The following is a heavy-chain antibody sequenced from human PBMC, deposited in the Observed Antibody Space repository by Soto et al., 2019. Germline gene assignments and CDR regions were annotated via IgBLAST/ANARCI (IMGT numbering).Heavy chain of an antibody. V-gene: IGHV3-23*01. Sequence: EVQLLESGGGLVQPGGSQRLSCAASGFTFSNYAMNWVRQAPGKGLEWVSGISASGGSTNYADSVKGRFTISRDNSKNTLYLQMNSLRAEDTAVYYCAKRPLRDTTFDYWGQGTLVTVSS. J-gene: IGHJ4*02. CDR2: ISASGGST. D-gene: IGHD1-26*01. CDR3: AKRPLRDTTFDY. CDR1: GFTFSNYA.